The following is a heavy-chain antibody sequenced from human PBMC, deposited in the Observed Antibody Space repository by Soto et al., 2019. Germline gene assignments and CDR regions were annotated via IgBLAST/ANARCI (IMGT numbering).Heavy chain of an antibody. D-gene: IGHD3-10*01. V-gene: IGHV3-23*01. CDR1: GFTFSSYA. CDR2: ISGSGGFT. J-gene: IGHJ4*02. Sequence: EVQLLESGGGLLQPGGSLSLSCAASGFTFSSYAMSWVRQAPGEGLEWVSAISGSGGFTYYADSVKGRFTISRDNSKNTLYLQMDSLRAEDTAVYYCAKAQFATPYFFDYWGQGTLVTVSS. CDR3: AKAQFATPYFFDY.